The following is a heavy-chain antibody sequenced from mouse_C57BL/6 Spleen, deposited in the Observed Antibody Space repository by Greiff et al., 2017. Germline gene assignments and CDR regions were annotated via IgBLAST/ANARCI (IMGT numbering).Heavy chain of an antibody. CDR2: IYPGDGDT. V-gene: IGHV1-82*01. CDR1: GYAFSSSW. Sequence: QVQLLQSGPELVKPGASVKISCKASGYAFSSSWMNWVKQRPGKGLEWIGRIYPGDGDTNYNGKFKGKATLTADKSSSTAYMQLSSLTSESSAVYFCARLGRDAMDYWGQGTSVTVSS. CDR3: ARLGRDAMDY. J-gene: IGHJ4*01. D-gene: IGHD4-1*01.